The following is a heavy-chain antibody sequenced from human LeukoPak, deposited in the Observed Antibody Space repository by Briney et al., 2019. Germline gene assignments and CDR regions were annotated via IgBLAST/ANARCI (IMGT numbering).Heavy chain of an antibody. CDR1: GGSISSYY. Sequence: SETLSLTCTASGGSISSYYWSWIRQPPGKGLEWIGYIYHSVDTKYNASLKSRVTISVDTSKSQFSLKLSSVTAADTAVYYCARGGPNSSGWRIDYWGQGTLVTVSS. D-gene: IGHD6-19*01. J-gene: IGHJ4*02. CDR3: ARGGPNSSGWRIDY. CDR2: IYHSVDT. V-gene: IGHV4-59*01.